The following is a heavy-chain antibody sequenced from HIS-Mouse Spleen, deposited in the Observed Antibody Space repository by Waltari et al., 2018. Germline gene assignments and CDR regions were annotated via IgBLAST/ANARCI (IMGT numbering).Heavy chain of an antibody. Sequence: EVQLVESGGGLVQPGGSLRLSCAASGFTFSSYWMHWVRQAPGTGMVWVSRINSDGSSTSYAYSVKGRCTISRDNAKNTLYLQMNSLRAEDTAVYYCARDLELDAFDIWGQGTMVTVSS. D-gene: IGHD1-1*01. V-gene: IGHV3-74*01. CDR2: INSDGSST. CDR3: ARDLELDAFDI. J-gene: IGHJ3*02. CDR1: GFTFSSYW.